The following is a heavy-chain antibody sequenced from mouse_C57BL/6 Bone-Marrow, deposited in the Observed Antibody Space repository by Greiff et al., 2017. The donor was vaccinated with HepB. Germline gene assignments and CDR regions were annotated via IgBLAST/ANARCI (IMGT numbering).Heavy chain of an antibody. Sequence: EVKLQESGGGWVQPGGSLSLSCAASGFTFTDYYMSWVRQTPGKALEWLGFIRNKANGYTTEYSASVKGRFTISRDNSLCILYLQMNALRAEDSSTSYCARSPPLLRRVDYSMDYWGQGTSVTVSS. CDR1: GFTFTDYY. D-gene: IGHD1-2*01. J-gene: IGHJ4*01. V-gene: IGHV7-3*01. CDR3: ARSPPLLRRVDYSMDY. CDR2: IRNKANGYTT.